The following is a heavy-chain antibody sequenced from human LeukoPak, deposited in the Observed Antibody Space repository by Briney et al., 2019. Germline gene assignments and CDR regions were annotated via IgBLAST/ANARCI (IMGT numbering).Heavy chain of an antibody. D-gene: IGHD5-24*01. CDR1: GFTFSSYS. CDR3: ARDSMAGSYTERWLQPNWFDP. CDR2: ISSSSSYI. J-gene: IGHJ5*02. V-gene: IGHV3-21*01. Sequence: GSLRLSCAASGFTFSSYSMNWVRQAPGKGLEWVSSISSSSSYIYYADSVKGRFTISRDNAKNSLYLQMNSLRAEDTAVYYCARDSMAGSYTERWLQPNWFDPWGQGTLVTVSS.